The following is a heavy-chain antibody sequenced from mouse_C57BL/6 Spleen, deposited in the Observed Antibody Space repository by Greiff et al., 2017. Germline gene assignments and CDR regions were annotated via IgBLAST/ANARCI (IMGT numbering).Heavy chain of an antibody. D-gene: IGHD1-1*01. J-gene: IGHJ4*01. V-gene: IGHV1-81*01. CDR3: ARDEVVAKGYAMDY. CDR1: GYTFTSYG. CDR2: IYPRSGNT. Sequence: QVQLQQSGAELARPGASVKLSCKASGYTFTSYGISWVKQRTGQGLEWIGEIYPRSGNTYYNEKFKGKDTLTAYKSSSTAYMELRSLTSEDSAVYFCARDEVVAKGYAMDYWGQGTSVTVSS.